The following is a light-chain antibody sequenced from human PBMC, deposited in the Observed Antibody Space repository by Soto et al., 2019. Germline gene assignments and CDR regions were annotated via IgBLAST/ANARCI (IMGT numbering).Light chain of an antibody. CDR3: QQYDSSPWT. J-gene: IGKJ1*01. CDR2: GAS. V-gene: IGKV3-20*01. Sequence: VMAESSTTLSVSPVDRATLSCRASQSVSSNLAWYQQKPGQAPRLLIYGASSRATGIPDRFSGSGSGTDFTLTISRLEPEDFAVYYCQQYDSSPWTFGQGTKVDIK. CDR1: QSVSSN.